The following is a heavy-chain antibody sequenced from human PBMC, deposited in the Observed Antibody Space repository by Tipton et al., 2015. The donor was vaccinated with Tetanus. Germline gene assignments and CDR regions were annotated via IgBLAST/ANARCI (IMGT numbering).Heavy chain of an antibody. CDR1: GFTFSSYG. CDR2: IWYDGSNE. CDR3: ARRSEARANWFDS. D-gene: IGHD3-3*01. Sequence: SLRLSCAASGFTFSSYGMHWVRQAPGKGLEWVAVIWYDGSNEEYTDSVKSRFTISRDNSKNTLYLQMNSLRAEDTAFYYCARRSEARANWFDSWGQGTLVTVSS. V-gene: IGHV3-33*01. J-gene: IGHJ5*01.